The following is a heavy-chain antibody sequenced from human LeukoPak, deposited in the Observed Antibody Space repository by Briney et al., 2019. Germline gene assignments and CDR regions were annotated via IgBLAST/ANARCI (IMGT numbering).Heavy chain of an antibody. J-gene: IGHJ4*02. CDR3: ARDGRPWVGLDY. CDR1: AFTYSSYE. V-gene: IGHV3-48*03. Sequence: GGSLRLSCAASAFTYSSYEMNWVRQAPGKGLEWVSYISSSGRTMYYADSVKGRFTISRDNAKNSLYLQMNSLRAEDTAVYYCARDGRPWVGLDYWGQGTLVTVSS. D-gene: IGHD1-26*01. CDR2: ISSSGRTM.